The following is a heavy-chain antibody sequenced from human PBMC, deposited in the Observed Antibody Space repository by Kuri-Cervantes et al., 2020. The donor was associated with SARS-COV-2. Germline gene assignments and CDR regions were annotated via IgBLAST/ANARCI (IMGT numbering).Heavy chain of an antibody. Sequence: SETLSLTCGVCGGSFSGYYWIWIRQPPGKGLEWIGEINHSGSTNYNPSLKSRVTISVDTYKNQFSLKLSSVTAADTAVYYCARDLREDAFDIWGQGTMVTVS. CDR2: INHSGST. CDR1: GGSFSGYY. J-gene: IGHJ3*02. V-gene: IGHV4-34*01. CDR3: ARDLREDAFDI.